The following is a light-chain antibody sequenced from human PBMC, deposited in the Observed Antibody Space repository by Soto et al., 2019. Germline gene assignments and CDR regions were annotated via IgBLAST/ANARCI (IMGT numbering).Light chain of an antibody. J-gene: IGKJ4*01. CDR1: QSVSSSY. CDR3: QQYASSPPLT. V-gene: IGKV3-20*01. Sequence: EIVLTQSPGTLSLSPGERATLSCRASQSVSSSYLAWYQQKPGQAPRLLIYGASSRATGIPDRFSGSWSGTDFTLPISRLEYEDVAVYYCQQYASSPPLTFGGGTKVEIK. CDR2: GAS.